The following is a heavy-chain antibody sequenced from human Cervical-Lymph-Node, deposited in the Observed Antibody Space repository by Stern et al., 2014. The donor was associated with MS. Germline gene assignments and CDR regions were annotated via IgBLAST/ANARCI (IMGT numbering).Heavy chain of an antibody. V-gene: IGHV1-46*01. CDR2: ISPSSGST. CDR3: ARDLMIEVANYYHCGMDV. D-gene: IGHD3-22*01. CDR1: GYTLTSYY. J-gene: IGHJ6*02. Sequence: QLVQSGAEVKKPGASVKISCKASGYTLTSYYMHWVRQAPGQGLEWMGIISPSSGSTSYTQKFQGRLTMTSDTSTGTVYMDLSSLRSEDTAVYYCARDLMIEVANYYHCGMDVWGQGTTVTVSS.